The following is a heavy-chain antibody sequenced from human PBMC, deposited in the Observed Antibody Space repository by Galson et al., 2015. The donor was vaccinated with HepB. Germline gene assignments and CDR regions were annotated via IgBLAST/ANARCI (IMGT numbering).Heavy chain of an antibody. CDR3: VKTRDFRGYSFGLDY. CDR1: GFDFEDYS. CDR2: IRWDGTRT. Sequence: SLRLSCAASGFDFEDYSMHWVRQAPGKGLEWVSLIRWDGTRTFYGDSVRGRFTVSRDNSKNALYLQMNSLRTEDTAIYYCVKTRDFRGYSFGLDYWGQGTLVTVSS. D-gene: IGHD5-18*01. V-gene: IGHV3-43*01. J-gene: IGHJ4*02.